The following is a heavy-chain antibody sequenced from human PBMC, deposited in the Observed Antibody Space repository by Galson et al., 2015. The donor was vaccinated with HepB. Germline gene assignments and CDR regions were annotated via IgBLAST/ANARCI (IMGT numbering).Heavy chain of an antibody. Sequence: SLRLSCAASGFTVSNNYMSRVRQAPGKGLEWVSIIYSGTSTYYADSVRGRFTISRHNFKNTLYLQMNSLRAEDTAVYYCARGPRYYYDSSGPGYFDYWGQGTLVTVSS. D-gene: IGHD3-22*01. CDR2: IYSGTST. CDR3: ARGPRYYYDSSGPGYFDY. CDR1: GFTVSNNY. V-gene: IGHV3-53*04. J-gene: IGHJ4*02.